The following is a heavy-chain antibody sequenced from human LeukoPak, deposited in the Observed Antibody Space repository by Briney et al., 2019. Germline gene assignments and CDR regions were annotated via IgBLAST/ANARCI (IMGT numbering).Heavy chain of an antibody. CDR1: GYSSSSYW. J-gene: IGHJ4*02. V-gene: IGHV5-51*01. CDR2: IYPDDSDT. CDR3: ARHRPGYCTSSSCIKGDY. D-gene: IGHD2-2*01. Sequence: GESLKISCKGSGYSSSSYWIGWVRQMPGKGLESMGIIYPDDSDTRYSPSFQGQVTISADKSISTAYLQWSSLKASDTAMYYCARHRPGYCTSSSCIKGDYWGQGTLVTVSS.